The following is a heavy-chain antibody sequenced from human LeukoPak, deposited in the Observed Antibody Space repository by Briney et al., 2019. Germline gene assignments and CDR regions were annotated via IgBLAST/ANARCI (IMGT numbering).Heavy chain of an antibody. Sequence: PSEALSLTCTVSGGSISSGGYYWSWIRQHPGKGLEWIGYIYYSGSTYYNPSLKSRVTISVDTSKNQFSLKLSSVTAADTAVYYCARGPPRYSGYGPYSYWGQGTLVTVSS. D-gene: IGHD5-12*01. CDR2: IYYSGST. V-gene: IGHV4-31*02. CDR1: GGSISSGGYY. CDR3: ARGPPRYSGYGPYSY. J-gene: IGHJ4*02.